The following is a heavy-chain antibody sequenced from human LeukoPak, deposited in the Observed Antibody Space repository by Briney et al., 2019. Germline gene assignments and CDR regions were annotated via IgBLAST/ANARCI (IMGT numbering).Heavy chain of an antibody. CDR3: ALPVTTLGDF. J-gene: IGHJ4*02. CDR2: IKPDGTMK. V-gene: IGHV3-7*01. D-gene: IGHD4-17*01. Sequence: GGSLRLSCVASGFDFSSYWMTWVRQAPGKGLEWVANIKPDGTMKHYVDSVKGRFTISRGNFWNSLYLQMDSLTADDTGVYYCALPVTTLGDFWGQGTLASVSS. CDR1: GFDFSSYW.